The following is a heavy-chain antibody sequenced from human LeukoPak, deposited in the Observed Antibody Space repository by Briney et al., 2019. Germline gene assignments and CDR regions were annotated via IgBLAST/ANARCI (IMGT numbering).Heavy chain of an antibody. CDR1: GFTFSSHA. D-gene: IGHD6-19*01. V-gene: IGHV3-23*01. Sequence: PGGSLRLSCAASGFTFSSHAMSWVRQAPGKGLEWVSVFSGNSGTTKYADSVKGRFTISRDNSKNTLYLQMNSLRAEDTALYFCARGSASGIAWYEFDYWGHGTLVTVSS. CDR3: ARGSASGIAWYEFDY. J-gene: IGHJ4*01. CDR2: FSGNSGTT.